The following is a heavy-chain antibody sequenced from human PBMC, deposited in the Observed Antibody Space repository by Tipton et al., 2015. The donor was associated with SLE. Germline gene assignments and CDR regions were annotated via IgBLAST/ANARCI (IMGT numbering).Heavy chain of an antibody. CDR3: ASSSLIAAAGTIYYYYGMDV. V-gene: IGHV4-4*07. Sequence: TLSLTCTVSGGSISSYYWSWIRQPAGKGLEWIGRIYTSGSTNYNPSLKSRVTMSVDTSKNQFSLKLSSVTAADTAVYYCASSSLIAAAGTIYYYYGMDVWGQGTTVTVSS. J-gene: IGHJ6*02. CDR2: IYTSGST. CDR1: GGSISSYY. D-gene: IGHD6-13*01.